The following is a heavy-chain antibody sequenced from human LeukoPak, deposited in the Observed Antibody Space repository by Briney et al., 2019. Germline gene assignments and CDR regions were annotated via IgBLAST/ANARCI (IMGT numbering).Heavy chain of an antibody. Sequence: GGSLRLSCAASGFTFSNAWMSWVRQAPGKGLEWVGRIKSKTDGGTTDYAAPVKGRFTTSRDDSKNTLYLQMNSLKTEDTAVYYCTTQGYYDILTQSDYWGQGTLVTVSS. J-gene: IGHJ4*02. CDR1: GFTFSNAW. V-gene: IGHV3-15*01. D-gene: IGHD3-9*01. CDR2: IKSKTDGGTT. CDR3: TTQGYYDILTQSDY.